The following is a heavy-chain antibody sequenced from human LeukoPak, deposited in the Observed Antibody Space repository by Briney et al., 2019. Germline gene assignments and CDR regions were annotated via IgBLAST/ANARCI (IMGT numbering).Heavy chain of an antibody. V-gene: IGHV5-51*01. J-gene: IGHJ4*02. CDR3: AREARPYSYGPYYFDY. D-gene: IGHD5-18*01. CDR2: IYPGDSDA. CDR1: GYRFTSYW. Sequence: GESLKISCKGSGYRFTSYWIGWVRQMPGKGLEWMGIIYPGDSDARYSPSFQGQVTISVDKSISTAYLQWSSLRSEDTAVYYCAREARPYSYGPYYFDYWGQGTLVTVSS.